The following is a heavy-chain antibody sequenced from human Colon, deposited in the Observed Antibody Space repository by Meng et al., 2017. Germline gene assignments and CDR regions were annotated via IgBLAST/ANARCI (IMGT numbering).Heavy chain of an antibody. CDR3: ARDERGGPYYFDY. CDR1: GYSVTTYG. D-gene: IGHD3-10*01. Sequence: VQLVQSGAEVKKPGASVKLACQTSGYSVTTYGMHWLRQAPGQGLEWMAWIYTDNGDTRYSQKFAGRLTITRDTSARTAYMALSSLTSEDTAVYFCARDERGGPYYFDYWGQGTLVTVSS. J-gene: IGHJ4*02. CDR2: IYTDNGDT. V-gene: IGHV1-3*04.